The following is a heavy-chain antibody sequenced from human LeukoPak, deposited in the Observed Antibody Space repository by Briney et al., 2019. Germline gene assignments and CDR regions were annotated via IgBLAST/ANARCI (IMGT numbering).Heavy chain of an antibody. CDR1: GGSISSSSYY. J-gene: IGHJ4*02. Sequence: PSETLSLTCTVSGGSISSSSYYWGWIRQPPGKGLEWIGSIYYSGTTYYNPSLKSRVTISVDTSKNQFSLKLNSMTAADTAVYYCARLGHCSGGICYSGLGGTFDYWGQGTLVTVSS. CDR3: ARLGHCSGGICYSGLGGTFDY. D-gene: IGHD2-15*01. V-gene: IGHV4-39*01. CDR2: IYYSGTT.